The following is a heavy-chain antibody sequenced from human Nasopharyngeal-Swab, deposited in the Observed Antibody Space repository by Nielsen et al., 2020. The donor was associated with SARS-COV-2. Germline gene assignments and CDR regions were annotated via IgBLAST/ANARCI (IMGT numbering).Heavy chain of an antibody. CDR3: ARVTGSSGWYLGY. V-gene: IGHV3-30*03. CDR2: ISYDGSNK. CDR1: GFTFSSYG. Sequence: GGSLRLSCAASGFTFSSYGMHWVRQAPGKGLEWVAVISYDGSNKYYADSVKGRFTISRDNSKNTLYLQMNSLRAEDTAVYYCARVTGSSGWYLGYWGQGTLVTVSS. J-gene: IGHJ4*02. D-gene: IGHD6-19*01.